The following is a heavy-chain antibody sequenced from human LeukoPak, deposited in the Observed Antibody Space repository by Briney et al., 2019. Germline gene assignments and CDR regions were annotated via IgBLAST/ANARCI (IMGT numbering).Heavy chain of an antibody. CDR1: GFTFSSYA. V-gene: IGHV3-30*04. Sequence: GGSLRLSCAASGFTFSSYAMSWVRQAPGKGLEWVAIISYDGSNEYYADSVKGRFTISRDNSKNTLYLQMNSLRAEDTAVYYCVRGVPKTSYYYYYMDVWGKGTTITVSS. CDR3: VRGVPKTSYYYYYMDV. D-gene: IGHD4-11*01. CDR2: ISYDGSNE. J-gene: IGHJ6*03.